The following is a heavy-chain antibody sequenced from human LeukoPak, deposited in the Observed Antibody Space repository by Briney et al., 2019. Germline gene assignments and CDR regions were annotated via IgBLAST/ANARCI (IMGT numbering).Heavy chain of an antibody. J-gene: IGHJ5*02. D-gene: IGHD3-22*01. V-gene: IGHV3-33*06. CDR2: IWYDGSNK. CDR3: AKDSSGSGYPT. CDR1: GFTFSSYG. Sequence: GGSLRLSCAASGFTFSSYGVHWVRQAPGKGLEWVAVIWYDGSNKYYADSVKGRFTISRDNSKNTLYLQMNSLRAEDTAVYYCAKDSSGSGYPTWGQGTLVTVSS.